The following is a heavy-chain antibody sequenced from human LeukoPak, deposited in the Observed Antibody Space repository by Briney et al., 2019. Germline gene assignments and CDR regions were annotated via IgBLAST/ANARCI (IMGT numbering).Heavy chain of an antibody. CDR2: MWNDGSNK. Sequence: GGSLRLSCAASRFTFSHYGRHWVRQAPGKGLEWVAVMWNDGSNKYYADSVKGRFTVSRRDSQHRLYLQMNSLRPEDTAVYYCAKDAQRGFDYSNSLENWGQGTLVTVSS. CDR1: RFTFSHYG. CDR3: AKDAQRGFDYSNSLEN. V-gene: IGHV3-33*06. D-gene: IGHD4-11*01. J-gene: IGHJ4*02.